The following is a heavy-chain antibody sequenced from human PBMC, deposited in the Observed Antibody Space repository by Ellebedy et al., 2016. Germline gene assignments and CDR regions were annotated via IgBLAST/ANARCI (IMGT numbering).Heavy chain of an antibody. CDR1: GFTFSSYS. V-gene: IGHV3-21*01. J-gene: IGHJ4*02. CDR3: ARVGAGFGGLLPLDY. Sequence: GESLKISXAASGFTFSSYSMNWVRQAPGKGLEWVSSISSSSSYIYYADSVKGRFTIPRDNAKNSLYLQMNSLRAEDTAVYYCARVGAGFGGLLPLDYWGQGTLVTVSS. CDR2: ISSSSSYI. D-gene: IGHD3-10*01.